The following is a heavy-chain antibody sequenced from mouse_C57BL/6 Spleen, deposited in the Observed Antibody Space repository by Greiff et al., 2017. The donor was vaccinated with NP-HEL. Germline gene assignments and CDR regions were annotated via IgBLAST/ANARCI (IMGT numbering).Heavy chain of an antibody. J-gene: IGHJ4*01. CDR2: ISYDGSN. D-gene: IGHD2-4*01. Sequence: ESGPGLVKPSQSLSLTCSVTGYSITSGYYWNWIRQFPGNKLEWMGYISYDGSNNYNPSLKNRISITRDTSKNQFFLKLNSVTTEDTATYYCARAQIYYDYLRGAMDYWGQGTSVTVSS. CDR1: GYSITSGYY. CDR3: ARAQIYYDYLRGAMDY. V-gene: IGHV3-6*01.